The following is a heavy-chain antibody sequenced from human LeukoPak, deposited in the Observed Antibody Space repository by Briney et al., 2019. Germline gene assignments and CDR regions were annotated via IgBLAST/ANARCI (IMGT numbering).Heavy chain of an antibody. CDR2: INNSGGST. V-gene: IGHV3-23*01. J-gene: IGHJ4*02. D-gene: IGHD3-22*01. CDR3: ASLYDSSGFLTRGFDY. CDR1: GFTFSSYA. Sequence: GGSLRLSCAASGFTFSSYAMSWVRQAPGKGLEWVSGINNSGGSTYYADSVKGRFTISRDNSKNTLYLQMNSLRAEDTAVYYCASLYDSSGFLTRGFDYWGQGNLVTVSS.